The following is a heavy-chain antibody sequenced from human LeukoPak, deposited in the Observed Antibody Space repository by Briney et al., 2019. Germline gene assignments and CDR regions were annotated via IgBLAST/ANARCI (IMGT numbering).Heavy chain of an antibody. J-gene: IGHJ4*02. CDR1: RVAFSNYG. CDR2: ISGSGGST. Sequence: PGGALRVSCAVSRVAFSNYGMSWVREAPGGGREWGSAISGSGGSTYYADSVKGRFTISRDNGKTTLYLQMNSLRAEDTAVYYCARGSTYYDSSGQVPFDYWGQGTLVTVSS. CDR3: ARGSTYYDSSGQVPFDY. D-gene: IGHD3-22*01. V-gene: IGHV3-23*01.